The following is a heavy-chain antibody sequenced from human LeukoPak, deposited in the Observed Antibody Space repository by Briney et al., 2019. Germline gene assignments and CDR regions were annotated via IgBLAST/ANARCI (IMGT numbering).Heavy chain of an antibody. Sequence: SETLSLTCTVSGGSISSSSYYWGWIRQPPGKGLAWIGSIYYSGSTYYNPSLKSRVTISVDTSTNHFSLTLSSVTAADTAVYYCARDGRGKTGHWFDPWGQGTLVTVSS. D-gene: IGHD3/OR15-3a*01. V-gene: IGHV4-39*07. CDR3: ARDGRGKTGHWFDP. J-gene: IGHJ5*02. CDR2: IYYSGST. CDR1: GGSISSSSYY.